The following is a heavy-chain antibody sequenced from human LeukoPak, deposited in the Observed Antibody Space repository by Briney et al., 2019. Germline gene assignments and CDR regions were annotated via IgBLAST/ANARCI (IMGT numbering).Heavy chain of an antibody. V-gene: IGHV4-30-2*01. CDR3: ARGGGGNTFDY. CDR1: GGSISSGGYS. CDR2: IYHSGST. J-gene: IGHJ4*02. Sequence: PSETLSLTCAVSGGSISSGGYSWSWIRQPPGKGLEWIGYIYHSGSTYYNPSLKSRATISVDRSKNQFSLKLSSVTAADTAVYYCARGGGGNTFDYWGQGTLVTVPS. D-gene: IGHD4-23*01.